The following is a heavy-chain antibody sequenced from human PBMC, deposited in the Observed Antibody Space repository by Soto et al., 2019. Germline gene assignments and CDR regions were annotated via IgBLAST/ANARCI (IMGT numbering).Heavy chain of an antibody. CDR1: GFSLSTSGLG. CDR3: AHIRVFGALFP. V-gene: IGHV2-5*01. CDR2: IYWNDDY. D-gene: IGHD3-10*01. Sequence: QITLKESGPPLVKPTQTLTLTCTFSGFSLSTSGLGVGWIRQPPGKALEWLALIYWNDDYRYSPSLKSRLTIINATSKNQVVLTMTNMDPGDSGTYSCAHIRVFGALFPWGQGTLVTVSS. J-gene: IGHJ5*02.